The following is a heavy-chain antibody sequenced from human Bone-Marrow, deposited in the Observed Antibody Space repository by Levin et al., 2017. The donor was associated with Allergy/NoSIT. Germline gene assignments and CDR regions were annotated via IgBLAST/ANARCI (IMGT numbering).Heavy chain of an antibody. CDR3: VRHVYSDGSPFDN. V-gene: IGHV4-59*08. Sequence: ETLSLTCAVSGDSITSSYWSWVRQPPGKKLEWIGCVYYRGSTNYNPSLNSRVTISVDTSKNQLSLRLRSVTAADTAIYYCVRHVYSDGSPFDNWGQGFLATVSS. D-gene: IGHD5-18*01. CDR1: GDSITSSY. CDR2: VYYRGST. J-gene: IGHJ4*02.